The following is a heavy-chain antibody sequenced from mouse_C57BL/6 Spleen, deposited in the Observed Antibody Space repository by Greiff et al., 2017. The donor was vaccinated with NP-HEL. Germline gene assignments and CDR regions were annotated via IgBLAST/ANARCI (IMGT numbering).Heavy chain of an antibody. V-gene: IGHV5-17*01. CDR1: GFTFSDYG. Sequence: EVKLQESGGGLVKPGGSLKLSCAASGFTFSDYGMHWVRQAPEKGLEWVAYISSGSSTIYYADTVKGRFTISRDNAKNTLFLQMTSLRSEDTAMYYCARWDLYAMDYWGQGTSVTVSS. CDR3: ARWDLYAMDY. CDR2: ISSGSSTI. D-gene: IGHD4-1*01. J-gene: IGHJ4*01.